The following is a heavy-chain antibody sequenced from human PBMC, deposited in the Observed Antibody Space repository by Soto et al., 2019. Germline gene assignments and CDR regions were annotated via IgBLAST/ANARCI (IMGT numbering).Heavy chain of an antibody. J-gene: IGHJ4*02. Sequence: SETVSLTCTVYGDSMRTFYWSWIRQPPGKGLEWIGNIYYSGSTNYNPSHKSRVTMSVDMSRNQVSLKLSSVTAADTAVYYCTRVGGYYGDYPNFDYWGQGALVTVSS. CDR3: TRVGGYYGDYPNFDY. CDR1: GDSMRTFY. V-gene: IGHV4-59*01. D-gene: IGHD4-17*01. CDR2: IYYSGST.